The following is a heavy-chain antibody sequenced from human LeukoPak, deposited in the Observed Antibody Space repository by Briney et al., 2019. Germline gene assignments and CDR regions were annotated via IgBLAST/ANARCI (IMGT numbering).Heavy chain of an antibody. CDR2: ISDDGSRK. J-gene: IGHJ4*02. CDR3: AKDRSTTWSFDY. V-gene: IGHV3-30*18. CDR1: EFTFSNYW. Sequence: PGGSLRLSCVASEFTFSNYWMSWVRQAPGKGLEWVAFISDDGSRKYYADSAKGRFTISRDNSKNTLFLQMNSLRTEDTAVYYCAKDRSTTWSFDYWGQGTLVTVSS. D-gene: IGHD6-13*01.